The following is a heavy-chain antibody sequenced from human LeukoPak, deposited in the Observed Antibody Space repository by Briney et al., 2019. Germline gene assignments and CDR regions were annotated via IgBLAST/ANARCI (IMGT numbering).Heavy chain of an antibody. CDR1: GFTFSSYW. J-gene: IGHJ4*02. Sequence: GGSLRLSCAASGFTFSSYWMSWVRQAPGRGLEWVANIKQDGSEKYYVDSVKGRFTISRDNAKNSLYLQMNSLRAEDTAVYYCARDYGGYSGYDYDPSYFDYWGQGTLVTVSS. V-gene: IGHV3-7*03. CDR3: ARDYGGYSGYDYDPSYFDY. D-gene: IGHD5-12*01. CDR2: IKQDGSEK.